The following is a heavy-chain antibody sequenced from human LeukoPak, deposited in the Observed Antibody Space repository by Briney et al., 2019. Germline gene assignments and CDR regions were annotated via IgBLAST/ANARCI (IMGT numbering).Heavy chain of an antibody. CDR1: GFIFSSYA. D-gene: IGHD6-19*01. V-gene: IGHV3-23*01. J-gene: IGHJ4*02. Sequence: GGSLRLSCAASGFIFSSYAMSWVRQAPGKGLEWVSAIRGSGDYTYYADSVKGRFTISRDNSMNTLYLQMNSLRAEDTAVYYCAKRFAASSGWFDYWGQGTLVTVSS. CDR3: AKRFAASSGWFDY. CDR2: IRGSGDYT.